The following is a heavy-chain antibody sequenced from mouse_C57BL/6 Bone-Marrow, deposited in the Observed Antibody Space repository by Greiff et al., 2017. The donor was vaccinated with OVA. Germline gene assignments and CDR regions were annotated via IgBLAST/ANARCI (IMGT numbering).Heavy chain of an antibody. CDR3: ARHEKDYYGSSRGAWFAY. J-gene: IGHJ3*01. Sequence: VKLQESGAELVKPGASVKLSCKASGYTFTEYTIHWVKQRSGQGLEWIGWFYPGSGSIKYNEKFKDKATLTADKSSSTVYMELSRLTSEDSAVYFCARHEKDYYGSSRGAWFAYWGQGTLVTVSA. D-gene: IGHD1-1*01. CDR2: FYPGSGSI. CDR1: GYTFTEYT. V-gene: IGHV1-62-2*01.